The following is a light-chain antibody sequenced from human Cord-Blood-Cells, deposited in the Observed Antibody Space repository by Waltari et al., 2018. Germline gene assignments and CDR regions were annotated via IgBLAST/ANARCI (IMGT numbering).Light chain of an antibody. CDR3: QQYGSSPDS. J-gene: IGKJ2*03. V-gene: IGKV3-20*01. CDR1: KSVSSSY. Sequence: EIVLTQSPGTLSLSPGERATLSCRARKSVSSSYLAWYQQKPGQAPGLLIYGASSRATGIPDRFSGSGSGTDFTLTISRLEPEDFAVYYCQQYGSSPDSFGQGTKLEI. CDR2: GAS.